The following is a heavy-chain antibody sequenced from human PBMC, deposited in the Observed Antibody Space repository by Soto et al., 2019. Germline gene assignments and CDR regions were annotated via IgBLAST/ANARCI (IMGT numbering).Heavy chain of an antibody. CDR1: GGTFSRYA. CDR2: ITPIFGTA. Sequence: SVKVSCKASGGTFSRYAISWVRQAPGQGLEWMGGITPIFGTANYAQKFQGRVTITADESTSTAYMELSSLRFEDTAVYYCARAIVGPTTTGWLDPWGQGTLVTVSS. V-gene: IGHV1-69*13. J-gene: IGHJ5*02. CDR3: ARAIVGPTTTGWLDP. D-gene: IGHD1-26*01.